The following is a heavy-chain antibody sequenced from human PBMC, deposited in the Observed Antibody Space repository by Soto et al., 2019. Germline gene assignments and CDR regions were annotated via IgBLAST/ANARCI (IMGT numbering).Heavy chain of an antibody. V-gene: IGHV1-69*13. J-gene: IGHJ6*02. D-gene: IGHD3-3*01. CDR1: GGTFSSYA. CDR3: ARGASSDILEWLLYYGMDV. CDR2: IIPIFGAA. Sequence: SVKVSCKASGGTFSSYAINWVRQAPGQGLEWMGGIIPIFGAANYAQKFQGRLTIIADESTTTAYMELSSLRSEDTAVYYCARGASSDILEWLLYYGMDVWGQGTTVTVSS.